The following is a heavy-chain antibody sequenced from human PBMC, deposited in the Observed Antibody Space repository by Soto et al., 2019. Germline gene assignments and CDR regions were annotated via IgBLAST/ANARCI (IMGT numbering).Heavy chain of an antibody. Sequence: EASVKVSCKASGYPFTSYGISWVRQAPGQGLEWMGWISAYNGNTNYAQKLQGRVTMTTDTSTSTAYMELRSLRSDDTAVYYCVGGSRPERNYYYYGMDVWGQGTTVTVSS. CDR3: VGGSRPERNYYYYGMDV. D-gene: IGHD3-16*01. V-gene: IGHV1-18*01. J-gene: IGHJ6*02. CDR1: GYPFTSYG. CDR2: ISAYNGNT.